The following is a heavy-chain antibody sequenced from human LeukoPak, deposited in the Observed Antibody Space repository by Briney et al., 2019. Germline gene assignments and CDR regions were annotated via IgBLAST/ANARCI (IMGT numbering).Heavy chain of an antibody. Sequence: SVKVSCKASGGTFSSYAISWVRRAPGQGLEWMGGIIPIFGTANYAQKFQGRVTITADESTSTAYMELSSLRSEDTAVYYCARDERTPAGYYYGMDVWGQGTTVTVSS. CDR1: GGTFSSYA. D-gene: IGHD1-14*01. J-gene: IGHJ6*02. CDR2: IIPIFGTA. CDR3: ARDERTPAGYYYGMDV. V-gene: IGHV1-69*13.